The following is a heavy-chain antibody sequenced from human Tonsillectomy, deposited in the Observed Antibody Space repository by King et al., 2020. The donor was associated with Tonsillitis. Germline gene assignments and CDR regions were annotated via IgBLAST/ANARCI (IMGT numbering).Heavy chain of an antibody. CDR3: ARVYSVSYWYFDL. CDR2: IHSSTYT. D-gene: IGHD6-13*01. J-gene: IGHJ2*01. V-gene: IGHV4-59*01. Sequence: QLQESGPGLVEPSETLSLTCSVSGASINAYYWNWIRQPPGKGLEWDGFIHSSTYTNYSPSLKIRVTISLDTSKNQFSLGMTSVTAADTAVYYCARVYSVSYWYFDLWGRGTLVTVSS. CDR1: GASINAYY.